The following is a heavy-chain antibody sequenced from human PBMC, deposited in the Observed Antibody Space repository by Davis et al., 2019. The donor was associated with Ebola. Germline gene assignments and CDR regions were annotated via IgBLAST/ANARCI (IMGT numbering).Heavy chain of an antibody. V-gene: IGHV5-51*01. Sequence: GESLKISCKGSGYSFTSYWIGWVRQMPGKGLEWMGIIYPGDSDTRYSPSFQGQVTISADKSISTAYLQWSSLKASDTAMYYCARVQQWLVEGFYYYYYGMDVWGQGTTVTVSS. D-gene: IGHD6-19*01. CDR1: GYSFTSYW. CDR2: IYPGDSDT. CDR3: ARVQQWLVEGFYYYYYGMDV. J-gene: IGHJ6*02.